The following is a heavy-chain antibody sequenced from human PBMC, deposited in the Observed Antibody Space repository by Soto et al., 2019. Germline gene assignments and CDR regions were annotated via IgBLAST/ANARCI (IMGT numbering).Heavy chain of an antibody. V-gene: IGHV4-59*01. CDR1: DGSSSRYS. J-gene: IGHJ4*02. D-gene: IGHD6-19*01. CDR2: IYYSGST. Sequence: SLTLSVTCSVGDGSSSRYSRICIRQTPGKGLEWIGYIYYSGSTNYNPSLKSRVTISVNTSKNQFSLKLSSVTAADTAVYYCARVQDSSGWYYFDYWGQGTLVTVSS. CDR3: ARVQDSSGWYYFDY.